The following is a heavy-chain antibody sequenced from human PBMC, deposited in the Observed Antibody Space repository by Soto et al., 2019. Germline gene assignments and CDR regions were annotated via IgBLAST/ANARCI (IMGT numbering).Heavy chain of an antibody. J-gene: IGHJ4*02. CDR2: IQYRGST. CDR3: AGMSWFGDLLFDY. CDR1: DDSITSGAYY. Sequence: HLQLQESGPGLVKPSETLSLTCTVSDDSITSGAYYWGLIRQSPGKGLEWIGTIQYRGSTYYNPSLKSRVTMSLDTSKNQFSLRLTSVTAADTAVYFCAGMSWFGDLLFDYWGQGTLVTVSS. D-gene: IGHD3-10*01. V-gene: IGHV4-39*01.